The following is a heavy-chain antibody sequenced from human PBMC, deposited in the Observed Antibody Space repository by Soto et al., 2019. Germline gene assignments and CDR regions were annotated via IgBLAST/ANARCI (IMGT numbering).Heavy chain of an antibody. CDR1: GYSISSGYY. D-gene: IGHD3-16*02. CDR3: ARGGGISAHDDY. J-gene: IGHJ4*02. Sequence: SETLSLTCAVSGYSISSGYYWGWIRQPPGKGLEWIGSVYHSVSPYYNPSLKSRVTISVDTSKNQFSLKLSSVTAADPAVYYCARGGGISAHDDYWGQGTLVTVSS. CDR2: VYHSVSP. V-gene: IGHV4-38-2*01.